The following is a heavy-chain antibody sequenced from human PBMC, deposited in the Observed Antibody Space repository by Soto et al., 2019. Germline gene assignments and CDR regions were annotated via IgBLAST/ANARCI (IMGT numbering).Heavy chain of an antibody. CDR2: IWYDGSNK. Sequence: ESGGGVVQPGRSLRLSCAASGFTFSSYGMHWVRQAPGKGLEWVAVIWYDGSNKYYADSVKGRFTISRDNSKNTLYLQMNSLRAEDTAVYYCARDTDYYGMDVWGQGTTVTVSS. CDR1: GFTFSSYG. V-gene: IGHV3-33*01. CDR3: ARDTDYYGMDV. J-gene: IGHJ6*02. D-gene: IGHD4-4*01.